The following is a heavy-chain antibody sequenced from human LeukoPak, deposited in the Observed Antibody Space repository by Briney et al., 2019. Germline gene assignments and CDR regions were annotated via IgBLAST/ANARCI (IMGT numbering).Heavy chain of an antibody. J-gene: IGHJ4*02. CDR2: ISAYNGNT. CDR1: GYTFTSYG. Sequence: ASVKVSCKASGYTFTSYGISWVRQAPGQGLEWMGWISAYNGNTNYAQKLQGRVTMTTDTSTSTAYMELRSLRSDDTAVYYCARDAPPSMVQTRPFDYWGQGTLVTVSS. V-gene: IGHV1-18*01. CDR3: ARDAPPSMVQTRPFDY. D-gene: IGHD3-10*01.